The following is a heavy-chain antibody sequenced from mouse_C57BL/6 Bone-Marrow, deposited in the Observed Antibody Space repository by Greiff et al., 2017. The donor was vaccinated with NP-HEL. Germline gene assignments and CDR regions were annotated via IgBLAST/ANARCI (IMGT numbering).Heavy chain of an antibody. Sequence: EVNLVESGGGLVKPGGSLKLSCAASGFTFSDYGMHWVRQAPEKGLEWVAYISSGSSTIYYADTVKGRFTISRDNAKNTLFLQMTSLRSEDTAMYYCAREALPDGYAMDYWGQGTSVTVSS. CDR1: GFTFSDYG. CDR3: AREALPDGYAMDY. D-gene: IGHD5-5*01. J-gene: IGHJ4*01. V-gene: IGHV5-17*01. CDR2: ISSGSSTI.